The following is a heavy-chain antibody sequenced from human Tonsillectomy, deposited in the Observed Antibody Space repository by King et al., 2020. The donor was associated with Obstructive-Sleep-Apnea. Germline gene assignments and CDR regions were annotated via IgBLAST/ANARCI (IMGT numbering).Heavy chain of an antibody. V-gene: IGHV4-59*08. Sequence: QLQESGPGLVKPSETLSLTCTVSGGSISTCYWSWIRQPPGKGLEWIGNIYYSGYTNYNPSLKSRVTISVDTSKNQFSLNLSSVTAADTAFYYCARGGYYYFDYWGQGTLATVSS. D-gene: IGHD3-22*01. CDR3: ARGGYYYFDY. CDR1: GGSISTCY. CDR2: IYYSGYT. J-gene: IGHJ4*02.